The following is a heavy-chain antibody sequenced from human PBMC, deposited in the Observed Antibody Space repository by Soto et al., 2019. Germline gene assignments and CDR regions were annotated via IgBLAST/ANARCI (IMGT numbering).Heavy chain of an antibody. V-gene: IGHV3-23*01. J-gene: IGHJ4*02. Sequence: EVQLLESGGGLVQPGGSLRLSCAASGFTFSSYAMNWVRQAPGKGLEWVSAISSSGDRTYYADSVKGRFTISRDNSKNTLYLQVNSRRADDTAVYYCAKSNLYCSGTSCYVFDFWGQGTLVTVSS. CDR3: AKSNLYCSGTSCYVFDF. CDR2: ISSSGDRT. CDR1: GFTFSSYA. D-gene: IGHD2-2*01.